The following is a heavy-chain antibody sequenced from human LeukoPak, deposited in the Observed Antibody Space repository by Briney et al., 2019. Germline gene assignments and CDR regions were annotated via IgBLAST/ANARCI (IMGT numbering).Heavy chain of an antibody. CDR3: ARSRIQRFDY. D-gene: IGHD5-18*01. CDR2: IYSGGST. CDR1: GFTFSSYS. Sequence: GGSLRLSCAASGFTFSSYSMNWVRQAPGKGLEWVSVIYSGGSTYYADSVKGRFTISRDNSKNTLYLQMNSLRAEDTAVYYCARSRIQRFDYWGQGTLSPSPQ. V-gene: IGHV3-66*02. J-gene: IGHJ4*02.